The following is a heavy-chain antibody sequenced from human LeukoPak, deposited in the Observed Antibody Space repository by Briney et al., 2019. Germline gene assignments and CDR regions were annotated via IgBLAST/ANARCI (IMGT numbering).Heavy chain of an antibody. Sequence: SVKVSCKASGGTFSSYAISWVRQAPGQGLEWMGRIIPILGIASYAQKFQGRVTITADKSTSTAYMELSSLRSEDTAVYYCAMCIAGAGRAPPFRDVGGQGPRVPFS. J-gene: IGHJ6*02. CDR3: AMCIAGAGRAPPFRDV. CDR2: IIPILGIA. CDR1: GGTFSSYA. D-gene: IGHD6-19*01. V-gene: IGHV1-69*04.